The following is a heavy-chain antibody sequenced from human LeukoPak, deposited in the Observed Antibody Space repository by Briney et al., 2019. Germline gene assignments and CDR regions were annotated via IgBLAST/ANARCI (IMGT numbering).Heavy chain of an antibody. V-gene: IGHV3-30*02. Sequence: HGGSLRLSCAASGFTFSSYGMHWVRQAPGKGLEWVAFIRYDGSNKYYADSVKGRFTISRDNSKNTLYLQMNSLRAEDTAVYYCSTVGYDAFDIWGQGTMVTVSS. D-gene: IGHD1-1*01. CDR3: STVGYDAFDI. CDR1: GFTFSSYG. CDR2: IRYDGSNK. J-gene: IGHJ3*02.